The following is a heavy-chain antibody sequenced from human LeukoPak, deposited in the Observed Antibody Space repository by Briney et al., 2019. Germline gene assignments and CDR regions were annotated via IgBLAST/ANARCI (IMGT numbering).Heavy chain of an antibody. V-gene: IGHV4-4*09. Sequence: SETLSLTCTVSGGSIRSYYWSWIRQPPGKGLEWIGYIYTSGSTNYNPSLKSRVTISVDTSKNQFSLKLNSVTAADTALYYCARHSHRASWFDPWGQGTLVTGSS. J-gene: IGHJ5*02. CDR3: ARHSHRASWFDP. D-gene: IGHD1-14*01. CDR1: GGSIRSYY. CDR2: IYTSGST.